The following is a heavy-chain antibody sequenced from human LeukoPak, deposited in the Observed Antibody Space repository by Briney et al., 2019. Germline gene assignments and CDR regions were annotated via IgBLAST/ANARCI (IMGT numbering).Heavy chain of an antibody. V-gene: IGHV3-9*01. CDR2: ISWDSGNI. J-gene: IGHJ6*02. CDR1: RLTFDDYA. CDR3: AKDIRTGSLRFWDRRDV. Sequence: PGGSRRLSCVASRLTFDDYAMHWVRQAPGKGLEWVSGISWDSGNIGYADSVKGRFTISRDNAKNSLYLQMNSLRAEDTALYYCAKDIRTGSLRFWDRRDVWGQGTTVTVSS. D-gene: IGHD3-3*01.